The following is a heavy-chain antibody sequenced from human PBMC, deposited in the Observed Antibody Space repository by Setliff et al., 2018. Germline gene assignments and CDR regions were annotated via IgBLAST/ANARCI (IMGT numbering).Heavy chain of an antibody. CDR2: ISGSGTTI. CDR1: GFTFSDYY. V-gene: IGHV3-11*04. CDR3: ARAPAHDYADYMFMTTMGYYFDY. J-gene: IGHJ4*02. D-gene: IGHD4-17*01. Sequence: GGSLRLSCAASGFTFSDYYMSWIRQAPGRGLEWVSYISGSGTTIYYADSVKGRFTISRDIAKNSLYLQMNSLRAEDTAVYYCARAPAHDYADYMFMTTMGYYFDYWGQGTLVTVSS.